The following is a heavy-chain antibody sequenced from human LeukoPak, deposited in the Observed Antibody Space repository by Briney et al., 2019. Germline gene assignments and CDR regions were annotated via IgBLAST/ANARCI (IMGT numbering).Heavy chain of an antibody. J-gene: IGHJ2*01. D-gene: IGHD4-23*01. CDR1: GGSFSGYY. V-gene: IGHV4-34*01. Sequence: SETLSLTCAVYGGSFSGYYWSWIRQPPGKGLEWIGEINHSGSNNYNPSLKSRVTISVDTSKNQFSLKLSSVTAADTAVYYCARDNYGGNSASRYFDLWGRGTLVTVSS. CDR3: ARDNYGGNSASRYFDL. CDR2: INHSGSN.